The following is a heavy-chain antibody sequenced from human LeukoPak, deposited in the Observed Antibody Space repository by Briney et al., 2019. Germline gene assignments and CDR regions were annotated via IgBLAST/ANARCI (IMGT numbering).Heavy chain of an antibody. CDR1: GFGFSYYY. V-gene: IGHV3-30*18. J-gene: IGHJ4*02. CDR2: ISYDGTYK. CDR3: AKDLRWRVATILPAIDS. Sequence: PGGSLRLSCAASGFGFSYYYMHWVRQAPGKGLQWVAVISYDGTYKYYEDSVKGRFTISRDNSKNTLFLQMNSLRTEVTAVYYCAKDLRWRVATILPAIDSWGQGALVTVSS. D-gene: IGHD5-12*01.